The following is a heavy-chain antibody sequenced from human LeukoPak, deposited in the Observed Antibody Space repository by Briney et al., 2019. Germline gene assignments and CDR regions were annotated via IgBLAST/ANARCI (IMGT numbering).Heavy chain of an antibody. V-gene: IGHV3-23*01. CDR2: ISGSGGST. CDR1: GFTFSSYW. Sequence: GGSLRLSCAASGFTFSSYWMHWVRQAPGKGLEWVSAISGSGGSTYYADSVKGRFTISRDNSKNTLYLQMNSLRAEDTAVYYCANAHYSWGNRDFDYWGQGTLVTVSS. J-gene: IGHJ4*02. CDR3: ANAHYSWGNRDFDY. D-gene: IGHD2-21*01.